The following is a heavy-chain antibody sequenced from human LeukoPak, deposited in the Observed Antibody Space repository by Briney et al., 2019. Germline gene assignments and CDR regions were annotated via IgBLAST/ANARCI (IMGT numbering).Heavy chain of an antibody. D-gene: IGHD3-10*01. J-gene: IGHJ4*02. CDR2: TLYRSKWSY. V-gene: IGHV6-1*01. CDR3: ARENTLVRGVINPLDY. CDR1: GDSVSSNDAA. Sequence: SQTLSLICAISGDSVSSNDAAWNWIRQSPSRGLEWLGRTLYRSKWSYDYAVSVRGRITINPDTSKNQFSLQLSSVTPEDTAVYYCARENTLVRGVINPLDYWGQGTLVTVSP.